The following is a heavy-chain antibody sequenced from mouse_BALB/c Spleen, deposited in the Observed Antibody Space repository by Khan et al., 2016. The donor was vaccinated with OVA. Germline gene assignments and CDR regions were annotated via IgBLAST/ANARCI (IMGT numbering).Heavy chain of an antibody. CDR2: IWAGGSN. CDR1: GFSLTDYA. V-gene: IGHV2-6-5*01. J-gene: IGHJ4*01. D-gene: IGHD2-12*01. CDR3: AKDPPYYRLDY. Sequence: VLLVESGPGLVAPSQSLSITCTVSGFSLTDYAVSWIRQPPGKGLEWLGVIWAGGSNYYNSELKSRLSISKDNPKSQVFLKVNSLQNADTAICYCAKDPPYYRLDYWGQGTSVTVSS.